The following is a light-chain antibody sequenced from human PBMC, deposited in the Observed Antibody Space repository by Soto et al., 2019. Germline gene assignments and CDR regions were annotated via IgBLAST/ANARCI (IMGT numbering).Light chain of an antibody. CDR3: QQYNNWPWT. J-gene: IGKJ1*01. Sequence: EIVMTQSPATLSVSPGERATLSCRASQSVTFSLAWYQQKPGQAPSLLIHSASTRATGFPDRFSGSGSGTDFNLTISSLQSEDFAVYYCQQYNNWPWTFGQGTKVEIK. CDR2: SAS. V-gene: IGKV3-15*01. CDR1: QSVTFS.